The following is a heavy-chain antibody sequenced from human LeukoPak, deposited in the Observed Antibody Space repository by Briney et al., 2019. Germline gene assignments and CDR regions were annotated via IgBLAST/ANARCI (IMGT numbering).Heavy chain of an antibody. J-gene: IGHJ3*02. CDR3: ARDSSQYSSGWSSAFDI. Sequence: ASVKVSCKASGGTFSSYAISWVRQAPGQGLEWMGWISAYNGNTNYAQKLQGRVTMTTDTSTSTAYMELRSLRSDDTAVYYCARDSSQYSSGWSSAFDIWGQGTMVTVSS. CDR2: ISAYNGNT. CDR1: GGTFSSYA. D-gene: IGHD6-19*01. V-gene: IGHV1-18*01.